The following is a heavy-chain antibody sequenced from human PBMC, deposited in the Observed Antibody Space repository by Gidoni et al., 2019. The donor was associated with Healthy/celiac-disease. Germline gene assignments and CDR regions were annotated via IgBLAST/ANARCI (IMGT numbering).Heavy chain of an antibody. CDR3: ARDVVGYGDY. D-gene: IGHD2-21*01. CDR2: ISSSSSYI. Sequence: EVQLVESGGGLVKPGGSLRLSCAASGFTFSTYSMNWVRQAPGKGLEWVSSISSSSSYIYYADSVKGRFTISRDNAKNSLYLQMNSLRAEDTAVYYCARDVVGYGDYWGQGTLVTVSS. J-gene: IGHJ4*02. CDR1: GFTFSTYS. V-gene: IGHV3-21*01.